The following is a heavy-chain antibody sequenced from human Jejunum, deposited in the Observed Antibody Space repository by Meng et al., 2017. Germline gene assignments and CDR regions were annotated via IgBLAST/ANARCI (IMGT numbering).Heavy chain of an antibody. CDR2: INTDGSSK. J-gene: IGHJ3*02. D-gene: IGHD1-26*01. Sequence: GGSLRLSCAASGFAFSNTWMNGVRLLPGKGLEWVSRINTDGSSKSYADSVKGRFAISRDNDKNTLYLQMNSLRVDDTAVYYCAKVLLWNAFDIWGLGTLVTVSS. V-gene: IGHV3-74*01. CDR3: AKVLLWNAFDI. CDR1: GFAFSNTW.